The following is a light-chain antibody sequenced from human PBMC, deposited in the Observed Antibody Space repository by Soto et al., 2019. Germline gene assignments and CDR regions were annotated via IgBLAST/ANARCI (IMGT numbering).Light chain of an antibody. J-gene: IGKJ5*01. CDR2: TAS. V-gene: IGKV1-39*01. CDR3: QQSYTTTIT. CDR1: QSIRNF. Sequence: LFESAGDRVTITGRASQSIRNFLNWYQQTPGKAPKLLIYTASGLQSGVPSRFSCSEAGTDCTRTISSLEHEDVATDYCQQSYTTTITFGQGTKLDI.